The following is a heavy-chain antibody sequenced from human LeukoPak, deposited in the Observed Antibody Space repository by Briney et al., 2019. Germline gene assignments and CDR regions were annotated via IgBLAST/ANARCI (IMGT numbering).Heavy chain of an antibody. CDR1: GYTFTGYY. D-gene: IGHD2-2*01. Sequence: ASVKVSCKASGYTFTGYYMHWVRQAPGQGLEWMGWINPNSGGTNYAQKFQGRVTMTRDTSISTAYMELSRLRSDDMAVYYCARYNIERVVPAATPDYWGQGTLVTVSS. CDR2: INPNSGGT. J-gene: IGHJ4*02. V-gene: IGHV1-2*02. CDR3: ARYNIERVVPAATPDY.